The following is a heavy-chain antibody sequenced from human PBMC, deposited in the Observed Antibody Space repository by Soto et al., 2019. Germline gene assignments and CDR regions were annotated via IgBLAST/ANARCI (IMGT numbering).Heavy chain of an antibody. CDR2: INLNSGDT. CDR1: GDTFTDSS. V-gene: IGHV1-2*02. J-gene: IGHJ5*02. CDR3: ARDLGGYDLYGPDT. Sequence: ASVKVSCKTSGDTFTDSSMHWVRQAPGQGLEWMGWINLNSGDTNYAEKFRGRVNMTRDTSIITAFMELTRLKSDDTAVYYCARDLGGYDLYGPDTWGQGTLVTVSS. D-gene: IGHD5-12*01.